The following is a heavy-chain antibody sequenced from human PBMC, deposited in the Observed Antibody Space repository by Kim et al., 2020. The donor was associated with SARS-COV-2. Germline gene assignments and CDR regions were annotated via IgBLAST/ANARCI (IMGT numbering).Heavy chain of an antibody. Sequence: GGSLRLSCAASGFTFSSYAMHWVRQAPGKGLEWVAVISYDGSNKYYADSVKGRFTISRDNSKNTLYQQMXXXRAEDTAVYYCARXPXRTYYYDSSGAFDXWGQGTLXTVSS. D-gene: IGHD3-22*01. V-gene: IGHV3-30-3*01. J-gene: IGHJ4*02. CDR2: ISYDGSNK. CDR3: ARXPXRTYYYDSSGAFDX. CDR1: GFTFSSYA.